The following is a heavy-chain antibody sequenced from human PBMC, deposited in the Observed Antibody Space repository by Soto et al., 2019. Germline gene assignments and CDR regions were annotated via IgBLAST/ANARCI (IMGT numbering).Heavy chain of an antibody. V-gene: IGHV1-8*01. CDR1: GYTFTSYD. CDR2: MNPNSGNT. D-gene: IGHD3-3*01. Sequence: QVQLVQSGAEVKKPGASVKVSCKASGYTFTSYDINWVRQATGQGLEWMGWMNPNSGNTGYAQKFQGXVXXXRXXSISTAYMELSSLRSEDTAVYYCARGITIVGVVPGWGQGTLVTVSS. J-gene: IGHJ4*02. CDR3: ARGITIVGVVPG.